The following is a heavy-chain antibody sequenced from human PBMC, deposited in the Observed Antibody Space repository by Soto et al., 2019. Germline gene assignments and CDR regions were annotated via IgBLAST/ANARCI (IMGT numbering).Heavy chain of an antibody. CDR3: ARDLTMIAVGPYYFDY. Sequence: GGSLRLSCAASGFTFSSYAMHWVRQAPGKGLEWVAVISYDGSNKYYADSVKGRFTISRDNSKNTLYLQMNSLRAEDTAVYYCARDLTMIAVGPYYFDYWGQGTLVTVSS. V-gene: IGHV3-30-3*01. CDR2: ISYDGSNK. D-gene: IGHD3-22*01. CDR1: GFTFSSYA. J-gene: IGHJ4*02.